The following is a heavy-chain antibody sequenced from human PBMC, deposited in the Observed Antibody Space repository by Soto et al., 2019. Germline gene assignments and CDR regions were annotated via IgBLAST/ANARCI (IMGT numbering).Heavy chain of an antibody. D-gene: IGHD2-21*02. CDR2: ISYDGSNK. CDR3: ARSAYCGGDCWGYFQH. Sequence: RRLSCAASGFTFSSYAMHWVRQAPGKGLEWVAVISYDGSNKYYADSVKGRFTISRDNSKNTLYLQMNSLRAEDTAVYYCARSAYCGGDCWGYFQHWGQGTLVTVSS. J-gene: IGHJ1*01. CDR1: GFTFSSYA. V-gene: IGHV3-30-3*01.